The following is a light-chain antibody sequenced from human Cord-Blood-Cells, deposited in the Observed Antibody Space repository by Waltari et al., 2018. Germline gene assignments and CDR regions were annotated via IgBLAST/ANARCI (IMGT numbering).Light chain of an antibody. V-gene: IGKV1-33*01. J-gene: IGKJ3*01. CDR3: QQYDNLPFT. Sequence: DILMTQYQSSLSASVGDTLTITCQASQDISNYLNWYQQKPGKAPKLLIYDASNLETGVPSRFSGSGSGTDFTFTISSLQPEDIATYYCQQYDNLPFTFGPGTKVDIK. CDR2: DAS. CDR1: QDISNY.